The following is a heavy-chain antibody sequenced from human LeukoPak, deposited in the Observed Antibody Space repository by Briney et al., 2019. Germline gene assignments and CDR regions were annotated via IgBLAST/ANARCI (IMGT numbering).Heavy chain of an antibody. D-gene: IGHD6-13*01. CDR3: AGPGSIAAAGSPLWY. V-gene: IGHV4-39*01. Sequence: PSETLSLTCTVSGGSISSSSYYWGWIRQPPGKGLEWIGSIYYSGSTYYNPSLKSRVTISVDTSKNQFSLKLSSVTAADTAVYYCAGPGSIAAAGSPLWYWGQGTLVTVSS. CDR1: GGSISSSSYY. CDR2: IYYSGST. J-gene: IGHJ4*02.